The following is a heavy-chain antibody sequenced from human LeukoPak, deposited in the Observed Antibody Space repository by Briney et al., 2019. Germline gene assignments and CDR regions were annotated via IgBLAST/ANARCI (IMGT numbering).Heavy chain of an antibody. D-gene: IGHD3-22*01. CDR3: ARVGYYSDTSGHSLPYYYYYMDV. J-gene: IGHJ6*03. Sequence: GGSLRLSCAASGFTFSSYSMNWVRQAPGKGLEWVSYIRNRGSTHSYADSLKGRFAISRDNAKNSVYLQMNSLRAEDTAVYYCARVGYYSDTSGHSLPYYYYYMDVWGKGTTVIVS. V-gene: IGHV3-48*04. CDR1: GFTFSSYS. CDR2: IRNRGSTH.